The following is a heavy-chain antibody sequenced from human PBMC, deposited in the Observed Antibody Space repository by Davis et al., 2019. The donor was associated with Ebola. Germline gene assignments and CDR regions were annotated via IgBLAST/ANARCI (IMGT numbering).Heavy chain of an antibody. CDR3: ARGKQWLVFPRSGVYGMDV. J-gene: IGHJ6*02. Sequence: MPSETLSLTCAVYGGSFSGYYWSWIRQPPGKGPEWSGEINHSGSTNYNPSLKSRVTISVDTSKNQFSLKLSSVTAADTAVYYCARGKQWLVFPRSGVYGMDVWGQGTTVTVSS. CDR1: GGSFSGYY. V-gene: IGHV4-34*01. CDR2: INHSGST. D-gene: IGHD6-19*01.